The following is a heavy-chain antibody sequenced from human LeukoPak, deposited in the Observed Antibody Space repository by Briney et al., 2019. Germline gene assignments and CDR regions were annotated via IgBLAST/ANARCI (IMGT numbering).Heavy chain of an antibody. J-gene: IGHJ6*02. CDR1: GFTFSSYA. Sequence: GGSLRLSCAASGFTFSSYAMHWVRQAPGKGLEWVAVISYDGSNKYYADSVKGRFTISRDNSKNTLYLQMNSLRAEDTAVYYCARVSSSAAPYYHGMDVWGQGTTVTVSS. CDR2: ISYDGSNK. CDR3: ARVSSSAAPYYHGMDV. D-gene: IGHD6-13*01. V-gene: IGHV3-30*04.